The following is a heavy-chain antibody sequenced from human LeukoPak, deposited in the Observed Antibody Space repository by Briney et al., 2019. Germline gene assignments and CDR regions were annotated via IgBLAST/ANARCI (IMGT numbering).Heavy chain of an antibody. D-gene: IGHD1-26*01. CDR2: INEDGSTT. CDR1: GFTFSSNW. CDR3: VRDLGGRSGH. V-gene: IGHV3-74*01. J-gene: IGHJ4*02. Sequence: GGSLRLSCAASGFTFSSNWMHWVRQAPGKGLVWVSRINEDGSTTNYADSVRGRSTIFRDNAKNTLYLQMNSLRAEDTAVNYCVRDLGGRSGHWGQGTLVTVSS.